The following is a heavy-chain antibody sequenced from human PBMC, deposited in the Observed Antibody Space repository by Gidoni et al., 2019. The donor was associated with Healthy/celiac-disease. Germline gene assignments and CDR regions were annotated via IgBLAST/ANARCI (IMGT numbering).Heavy chain of an antibody. D-gene: IGHD4-17*01. CDR3: AKDPDWVTTVMELD. CDR1: GFTFSSYA. V-gene: IGHV3-23*01. Sequence: EVQLLESGGGLVQPGGSLRLSCAASGFTFSSYAMSWVRQAPGKGLEWVSAISGSGGSTYDADSVKGRFTISRDKSKNTLYLQMNSLRAEDTAVYYCAKDPDWVTTVMELDWGQGTLVTVSS. J-gene: IGHJ4*02. CDR2: ISGSGGST.